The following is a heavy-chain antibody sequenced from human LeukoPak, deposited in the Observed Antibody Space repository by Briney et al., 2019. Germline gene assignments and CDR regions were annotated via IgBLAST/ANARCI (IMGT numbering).Heavy chain of an antibody. Sequence: GGSLRPSCAASGFTFSSYWMSWVRQPPGKGLEWVANIEQDGSEKYYVDSVKGRFTISRDNAKNSLYLQMNSLRAEDTAVYYCAKDLSNWNDVTTPDYWGQGTLVTVSS. CDR3: AKDLSNWNDVTTPDY. J-gene: IGHJ4*02. V-gene: IGHV3-7*01. CDR2: IEQDGSEK. D-gene: IGHD1-1*01. CDR1: GFTFSSYW.